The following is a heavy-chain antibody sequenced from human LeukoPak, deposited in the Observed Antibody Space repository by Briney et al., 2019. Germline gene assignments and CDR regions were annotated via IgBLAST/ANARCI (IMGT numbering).Heavy chain of an antibody. CDR2: IYYSGST. CDR3: ARHYYDSSGYYLAY. V-gene: IGHV4-59*08. J-gene: IGHJ4*02. CDR1: GGSISSYY. D-gene: IGHD3-22*01. Sequence: SETLSLTCTVSGGSISSYYWSWIRQPPGKGLEWIGYIYYSGSTNYNPSLKSRVTISVDTSKNQFSLKLSSVTAADTAVYYCARHYYDSSGYYLAYWGQGPWSPSPQ.